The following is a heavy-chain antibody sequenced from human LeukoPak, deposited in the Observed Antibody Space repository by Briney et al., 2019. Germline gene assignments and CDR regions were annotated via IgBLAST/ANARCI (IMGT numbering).Heavy chain of an antibody. V-gene: IGHV1-69*01. CDR3: ARDRGYCSSTSCPINWFDP. J-gene: IGHJ5*02. Sequence: SVKVSCKSSGGTFSSYAIIWVRQAPGQGLEWMGGIIPIFGTANYAQKFQGRVTITADESTSTAYMELSSLRSEDTAVYYCARDRGYCSSTSCPINWFDPWGQGTLVTVSS. CDR1: GGTFSSYA. CDR2: IIPIFGTA. D-gene: IGHD2-2*01.